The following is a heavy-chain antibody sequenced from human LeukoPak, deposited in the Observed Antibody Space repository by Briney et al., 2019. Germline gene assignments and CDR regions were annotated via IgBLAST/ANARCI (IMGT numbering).Heavy chain of an antibody. D-gene: IGHD6-13*01. CDR3: ARVDSSSQNWYFDL. CDR2: ISSSSSYI. J-gene: IGHJ2*01. V-gene: IGHV3-21*01. Sequence: GGSLRLSCAASGFTFSSYSMNWVRQAPGKGLEWVSSISSSSSYIYYADSVKGRFTISRDNAKNSLYLQMNSLRAEDTAVYYCARVDSSSQNWYFDLWGRGTLVTVSS. CDR1: GFTFSSYS.